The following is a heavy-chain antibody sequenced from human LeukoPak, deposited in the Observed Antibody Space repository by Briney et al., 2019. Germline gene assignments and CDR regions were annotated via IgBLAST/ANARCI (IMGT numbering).Heavy chain of an antibody. J-gene: IGHJ4*02. CDR1: GFTFSGSA. CDR2: IRSKANSYAT. V-gene: IGHV3-73*01. D-gene: IGHD3-22*01. Sequence: GGSLRLSCAASGFTFSGSAMHWVRQASGKGLEWVGRIRSKANSYATAYAASVKGRFTISRDDSKSTAYLQMNSLKTEDTAVYYWTRHRIVVVITGKYWGQGTLVTVSS. CDR3: TRHRIVVVITGKY.